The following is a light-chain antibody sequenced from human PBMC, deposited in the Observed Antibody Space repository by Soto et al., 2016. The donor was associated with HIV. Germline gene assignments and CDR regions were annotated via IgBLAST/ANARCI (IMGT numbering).Light chain of an antibody. J-gene: IGLJ2*01. V-gene: IGLV3-21*03. Sequence: SYELTQPPSVSVAPGKTATITCEENNIGSKSVHWHQRKPGQAPVLVVYDENDRPSGIPERFSASNSGNTATLTISRVEAGDEADYYCQVWDYNTDHVLFGGGTKLTVL. CDR3: QVWDYNTDHVL. CDR2: DEN. CDR1: NIGSKS.